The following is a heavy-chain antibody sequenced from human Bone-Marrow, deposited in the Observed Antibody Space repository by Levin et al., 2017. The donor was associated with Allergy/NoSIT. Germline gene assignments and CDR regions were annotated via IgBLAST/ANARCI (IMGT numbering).Heavy chain of an antibody. Sequence: LSLTCAASGFTFSSYSMNWVRQAPGKGLEWVSSISSSSSYIYYADSVKGRFTISRDNAKNSLYLQMNSLRAEDTAVYYCASPYYYDSSGPLTLPAFDIWGQGTMVTVSS. D-gene: IGHD3-22*01. CDR3: ASPYYYDSSGPLTLPAFDI. CDR1: GFTFSSYS. V-gene: IGHV3-21*01. J-gene: IGHJ3*02. CDR2: ISSSSSYI.